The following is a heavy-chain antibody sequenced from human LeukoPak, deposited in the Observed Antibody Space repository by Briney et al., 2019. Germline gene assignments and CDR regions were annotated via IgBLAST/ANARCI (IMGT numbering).Heavy chain of an antibody. D-gene: IGHD3-3*01. CDR2: ISVYNGNT. J-gene: IGHJ4*02. CDR3: ARDITLTYYDFWSGAYYFDY. V-gene: IGHV1-18*01. CDR1: GYTFTSYG. Sequence: GASVKVSCKASGYTFTSYGISWVRQAPGQGLEWMGWISVYNGNTNYAQKLQGRVTMTTDTSTSTAYMELRSLRSDDTAVYYCARDITLTYYDFWSGAYYFDYWGQGTLVTVSS.